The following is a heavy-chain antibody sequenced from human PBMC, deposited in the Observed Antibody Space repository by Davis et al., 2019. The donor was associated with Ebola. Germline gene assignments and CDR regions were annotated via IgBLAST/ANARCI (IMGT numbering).Heavy chain of an antibody. J-gene: IGHJ5*02. Sequence: PSETLSLTCGVYGGSFSGYYWSWIRQPPGKGLEWIGEINHSGSTNYNPSLKSRVTISLNTSKNQFSLKLSSVTAADTAVYYCARERHPLLRFLPRATKNWFDPWGQGTLVTVSS. CDR3: ARERHPLLRFLPRATKNWFDP. CDR2: INHSGST. V-gene: IGHV4-34*01. D-gene: IGHD3-3*01. CDR1: GGSFSGYY.